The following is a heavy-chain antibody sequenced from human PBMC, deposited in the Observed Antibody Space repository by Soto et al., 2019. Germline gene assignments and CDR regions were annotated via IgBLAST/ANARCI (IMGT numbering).Heavy chain of an antibody. Sequence: ASVKVSCKASGYTFATYYMHWVRQAPGQGLEWMGVINPSDNSTTYAQKFQGRVTMTRDMSTNTVYMELTSLRSEDTAVYYCARARGWFDPWGQGTLVTVSS. J-gene: IGHJ5*02. CDR2: INPSDNST. V-gene: IGHV1-46*01. D-gene: IGHD3-10*01. CDR1: GYTFATYY. CDR3: ARARGWFDP.